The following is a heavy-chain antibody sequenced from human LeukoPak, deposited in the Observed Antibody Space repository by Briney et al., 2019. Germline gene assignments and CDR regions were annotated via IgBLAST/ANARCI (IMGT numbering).Heavy chain of an antibody. D-gene: IGHD6-6*01. V-gene: IGHV3-30-3*02. Sequence: PGGSLRLSCAASGFTFSSYAMHWVRQAPGKGLEWVAVISYDGSNKYYADSVKGRFTISRDNSKNTLYLQMNSLGAEDTAVYYCAQGEVLWQLRYWGQGTLVTVSS. J-gene: IGHJ4*02. CDR1: GFTFSSYA. CDR3: AQGEVLWQLRY. CDR2: ISYDGSNK.